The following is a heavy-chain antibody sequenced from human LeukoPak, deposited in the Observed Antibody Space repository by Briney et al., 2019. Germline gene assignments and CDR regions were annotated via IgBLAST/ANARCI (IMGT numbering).Heavy chain of an antibody. J-gene: IGHJ4*02. V-gene: IGHV4-31*03. CDR3: ARWGNSGYASGYFDY. CDR1: GDSISSGGNY. D-gene: IGHD5-12*01. Sequence: SETLSLTCTVSGDSISSGGNYWSWLRQHPGKGLEWIGYIYYSGSTYYNPSLKSRLTISVDTSKNQFSLKLSSVTAADTAVYYCARWGNSGYASGYFDYWGQGTLSPSPQ. CDR2: IYYSGST.